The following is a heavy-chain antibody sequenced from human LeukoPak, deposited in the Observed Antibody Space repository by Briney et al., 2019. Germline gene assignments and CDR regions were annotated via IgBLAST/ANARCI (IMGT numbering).Heavy chain of an antibody. J-gene: IGHJ1*01. CDR3: ARALRVDQYFQH. Sequence: PSETLSLTCTVSGGSISSYYWSWIRQPPGKGLEWIGYIYYSGSTNYNPSLKSRVTISVDTSKNQFSLKLSSVTAADTAVYYCARALRVDQYFQHWGQGTLVTVSS. V-gene: IGHV4-59*08. CDR2: IYYSGST. CDR1: GGSISSYY.